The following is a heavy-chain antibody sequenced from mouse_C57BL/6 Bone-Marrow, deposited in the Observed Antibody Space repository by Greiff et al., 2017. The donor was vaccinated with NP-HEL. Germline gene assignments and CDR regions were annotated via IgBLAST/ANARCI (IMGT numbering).Heavy chain of an antibody. CDR1: GFTFSDAW. Sequence: VQLKESGGGLVQPGGSMKLSCAASGFTFSDAWMDWVRQSPEKGLEWVAEIRNKANNHATYYAESVKGRFTISRDDSKSSVYLQMNSLRAEDTGIYYCTRRPGTGAMDYWGQGTSVTVSS. V-gene: IGHV6-6*01. D-gene: IGHD4-1*01. CDR3: TRRPGTGAMDY. J-gene: IGHJ4*01. CDR2: IRNKANNHAT.